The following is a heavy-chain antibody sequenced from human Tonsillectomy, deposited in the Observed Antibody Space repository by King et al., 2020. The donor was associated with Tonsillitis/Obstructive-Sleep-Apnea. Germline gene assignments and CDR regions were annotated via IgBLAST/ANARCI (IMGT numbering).Heavy chain of an antibody. CDR1: GYTLTELS. CDR3: ATSRAVWGSYFGPMDV. D-gene: IGHD3-16*01. Sequence: QLVQSGAEVKKPGASVKVSCKVSGYTLTELSMHWVRQAPGKGLEWMGTFDPEDGETIYAQKFQGRVTMTEDTSTDTAYMDLSSLRSEDTAVYYCATSRAVWGSYFGPMDVWGKGTTVTVSS. J-gene: IGHJ6*03. V-gene: IGHV1-24*01. CDR2: FDPEDGET.